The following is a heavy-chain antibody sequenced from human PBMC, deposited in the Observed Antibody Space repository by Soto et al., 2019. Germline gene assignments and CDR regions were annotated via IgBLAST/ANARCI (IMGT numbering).Heavy chain of an antibody. CDR3: AIGRGMRQLVNYFDY. V-gene: IGHV3-33*01. CDR1: GFTFSSYG. Sequence: QVQLVESGGGVVQPGRSLRLSCAASGFTFSSYGMHWVRQAPGKGLEWVAVIWYDGSNKYYADSVKGRFTISRDNSKNTLYLQMNSLRAEDTAVYYCAIGRGMRQLVNYFDYWGQGTLVTVSS. J-gene: IGHJ4*02. CDR2: IWYDGSNK. D-gene: IGHD6-13*01.